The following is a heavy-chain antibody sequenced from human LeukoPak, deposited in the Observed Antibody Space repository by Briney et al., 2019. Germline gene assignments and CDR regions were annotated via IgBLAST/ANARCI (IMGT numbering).Heavy chain of an antibody. CDR3: AGHPPRYSSGWYSFVDY. D-gene: IGHD6-19*01. Sequence: GESLKISCKGSGYSFISYWIGWVRQMPGKGLEWMGIIYPGDSDTRYSPSFQGQVTISADKSISTAYLQWSSLKASDTAMYYCAGHPPRYSSGWYSFVDYWGQGTLVTVSS. CDR1: GYSFISYW. V-gene: IGHV5-51*01. J-gene: IGHJ4*02. CDR2: IYPGDSDT.